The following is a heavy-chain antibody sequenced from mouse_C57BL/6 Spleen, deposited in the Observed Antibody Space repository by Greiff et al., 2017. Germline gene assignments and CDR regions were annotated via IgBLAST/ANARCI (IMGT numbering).Heavy chain of an antibody. J-gene: IGHJ2*01. D-gene: IGHD4-1*02. CDR1: GFTFSSYG. CDR2: ISSGGSYT. V-gene: IGHV5-6*02. Sequence: EVKLVESGGDLVKPGGSLKLSCAASGFTFSSYGMSWVRPTPDKRLEWVATISSGGSYTYYPASVKGRFTISRDNAKNTLYLQMSSLKSEDTAMYYCARPLNWDYFDYWGQGTTLTGSS. CDR3: ARPLNWDYFDY.